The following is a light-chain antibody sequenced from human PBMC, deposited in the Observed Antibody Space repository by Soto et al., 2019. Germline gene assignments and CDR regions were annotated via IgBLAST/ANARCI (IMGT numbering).Light chain of an antibody. Sequence: EIVLTQSPGTLSLSPGERATLSCRASQSVSRSFLAWYQQKPGQAPRLLIYGASSRATGIPDRFSGSGSGTDFTLTISRLEPEDVAVYYCQQYGSSPLTFGAGTKVEIK. CDR1: QSVSRSF. CDR2: GAS. V-gene: IGKV3-20*01. J-gene: IGKJ4*01. CDR3: QQYGSSPLT.